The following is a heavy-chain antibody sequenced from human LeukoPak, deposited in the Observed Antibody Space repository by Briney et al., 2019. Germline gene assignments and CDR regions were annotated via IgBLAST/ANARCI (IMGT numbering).Heavy chain of an antibody. CDR3: ARERSGYSLFDY. CDR2: IYHGGST. Sequence: SETLSLTCTVSGFSISSGYYWGWIRQPPGKGLEWIGSIYHGGSTYYNPSLKSRDTISVDTSKNQLSLQLTSVTAADTAVYYCARERSGYSLFDYWGQGTLVTVSS. J-gene: IGHJ4*02. V-gene: IGHV4-38-2*02. D-gene: IGHD3-22*01. CDR1: GFSISSGYY.